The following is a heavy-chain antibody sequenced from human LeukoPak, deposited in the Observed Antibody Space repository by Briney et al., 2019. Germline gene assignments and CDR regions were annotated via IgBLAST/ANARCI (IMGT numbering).Heavy chain of an antibody. CDR1: GYTFTGYY. Sequence: ASLKLSCTASGYTFTGYYMHWVRQAPGQGLEWMGWINPNSGGTTYAQKFQGRVTMTRDTSISTAYMELSRLRSDDTAVYYCARDIGWLQPDNWFDPWGQGTLVTVSS. CDR2: INPNSGGT. CDR3: ARDIGWLQPDNWFDP. J-gene: IGHJ5*02. V-gene: IGHV1-2*02. D-gene: IGHD5-24*01.